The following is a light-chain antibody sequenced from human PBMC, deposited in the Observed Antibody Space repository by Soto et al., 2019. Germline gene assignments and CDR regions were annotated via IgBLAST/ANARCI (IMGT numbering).Light chain of an antibody. Sequence: EIVLTQSPGTLSLSPGERATLSCRASHTISSSYLAWYQQKPGQAPRLLIYDAVDRATGIPARFSGSGSGTDFTLTISRLEPEDFAVYYCQQYGSSITFGQGTRLEIK. V-gene: IGKV3-20*01. CDR3: QQYGSSIT. CDR1: HTISSSY. J-gene: IGKJ5*01. CDR2: DAV.